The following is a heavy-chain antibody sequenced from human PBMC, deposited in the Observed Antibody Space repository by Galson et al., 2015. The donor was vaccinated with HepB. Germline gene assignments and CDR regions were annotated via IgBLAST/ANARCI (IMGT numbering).Heavy chain of an antibody. CDR2: IDPSDSYT. J-gene: IGHJ5*02. Sequence: QSGAEVKKPGESLRISCKGSGYSFSNNWITWVRQMPGKGLEWMGRIDPSDSYTDYSPSFRGHVTISTDKSISTAYLQWSRLKASDTAMYYCARLGGGDRLDPWGQGTLVTVSS. V-gene: IGHV5-10-1*01. CDR3: ARLGGGDRLDP. D-gene: IGHD2-21*02. CDR1: GYSFSNNW.